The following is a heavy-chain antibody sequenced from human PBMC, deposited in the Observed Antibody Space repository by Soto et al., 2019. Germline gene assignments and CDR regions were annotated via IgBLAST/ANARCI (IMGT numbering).Heavy chain of an antibody. CDR3: AREDTVATLRF. Sequence: EVQLVESGGGLVQPGGSLRLSCAASGFTFSSYWMSWVRQAPGKGLEWVANIKGDGSGTYYVDSMRGRFTISRDKAKNSLYLQMNTLRAEDTAVYFCAREDTVATLRFWGQGTLVTVSS. J-gene: IGHJ4*02. CDR1: GFTFSSYW. D-gene: IGHD2-21*02. CDR2: IKGDGSGT. V-gene: IGHV3-7*03.